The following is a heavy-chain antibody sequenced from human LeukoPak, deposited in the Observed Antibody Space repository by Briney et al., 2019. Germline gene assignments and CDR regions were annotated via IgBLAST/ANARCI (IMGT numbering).Heavy chain of an antibody. V-gene: IGHV4-39*02. CDR1: GSPIYSSSYY. J-gene: IGHJ4*02. D-gene: IGHD6-13*01. CDR2: IYFSGTT. CDR3: ARGLLPHSSSLDY. Sequence: SETLSLTCSVSGSPIYSSSYYWGWIRQPPGRGLEWIASIYFSGTTHYNPSLKSRTTISLDTSRNYFSLKLSSVTAADTAVYYCARGLLPHSSSLDYWGQGTLVTVSS.